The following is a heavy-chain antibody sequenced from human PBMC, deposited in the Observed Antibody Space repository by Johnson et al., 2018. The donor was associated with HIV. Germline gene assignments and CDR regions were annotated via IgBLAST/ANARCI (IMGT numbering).Heavy chain of an antibody. V-gene: IGHV3-13*01. CDR1: GFTFRSYD. CDR3: ARGRGIVGPQQVALDI. D-gene: IGHD1-26*01. Sequence: QPGGSLRLSCAASGFTFRSYDMHWVRQVTGKGLEWVSVIGTAGEAYYQGSVKGRFTIFRENAKNSFYLQMNSLRAVETAVYYCARGRGIVGPQQVALDIWGKGTMVTVSS. CDR2: IGTAGEA. J-gene: IGHJ3*02.